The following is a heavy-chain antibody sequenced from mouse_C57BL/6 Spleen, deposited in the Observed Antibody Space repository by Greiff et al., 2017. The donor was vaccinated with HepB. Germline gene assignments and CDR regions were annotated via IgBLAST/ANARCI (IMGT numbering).Heavy chain of an antibody. CDR3: ARNSNYYGSSGFAY. J-gene: IGHJ3*01. CDR1: GFSLTSYA. CDR2: IWTGGGT. Sequence: VKVVESGPGLVAPSQSLSITCTVSGFSLTSYAISWVRQPPGKGLEWLGVIWTGGGTNYNSALKSRLSISKDNSKSQVFLKMNSLQTDDTARYYCARNSNYYGSSGFAYWGQGTLVTVSA. V-gene: IGHV2-9-1*01. D-gene: IGHD1-1*01.